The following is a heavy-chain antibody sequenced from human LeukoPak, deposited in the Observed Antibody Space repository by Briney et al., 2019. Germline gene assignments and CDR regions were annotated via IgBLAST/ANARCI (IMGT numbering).Heavy chain of an antibody. CDR3: ARDRGRYYDSRGFYWGYYFDT. J-gene: IGHJ4*02. CDR2: ISGSSGCT. D-gene: IGHD3-22*01. CDR1: GFTFSTYA. V-gene: IGHV3-23*01. Sequence: PGGSLRLSCAASGFTFSTYAVNWVRQAPGKGLEWVSSISGSSGCTYYADSVKGRFTISRDNSKDTLYLEMSSVRVDDTAVYYCARDRGRYYDSRGFYWGYYFDTWGQGILVTVST.